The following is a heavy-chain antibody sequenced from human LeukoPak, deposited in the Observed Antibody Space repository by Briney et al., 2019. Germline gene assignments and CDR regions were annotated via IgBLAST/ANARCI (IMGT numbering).Heavy chain of an antibody. D-gene: IGHD6-19*01. CDR2: INPNSGGT. Sequence: ASVKVSCKASGYTFTGYYMHWVRQAPGQGLEWMGWINPNSGGTNYAQKFQGRVTMTRDTSISTAYMELRSLRSDDTAVYYCARVIRGQWLVPYFDYWGQGALVTVSS. J-gene: IGHJ4*02. CDR1: GYTFTGYY. CDR3: ARVIRGQWLVPYFDY. V-gene: IGHV1-2*02.